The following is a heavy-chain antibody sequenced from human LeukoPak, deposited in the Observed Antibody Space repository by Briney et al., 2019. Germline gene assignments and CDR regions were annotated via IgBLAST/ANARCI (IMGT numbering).Heavy chain of an antibody. J-gene: IGHJ5*02. D-gene: IGHD6-19*01. V-gene: IGHV3-66*01. CDR2: IYSGGST. CDR1: GFTVSSNC. Sequence: GGSLRLSCAASGFTVSSNCMSWVRQAPGKGLEWVSVIYSGGSTYYADSVKGRFTISRDNSKNTLYLQMNSLRAEDTAVYYCARDPLFMGIAVAGNDSFDPWGQGTLVTVSS. CDR3: ARDPLFMGIAVAGNDSFDP.